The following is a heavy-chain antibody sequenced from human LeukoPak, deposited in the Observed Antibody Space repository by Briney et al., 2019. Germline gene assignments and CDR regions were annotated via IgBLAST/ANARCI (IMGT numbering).Heavy chain of an antibody. V-gene: IGHV4-34*01. CDR3: ARVSYSNYDIGY. CDR1: GGSFSGYY. D-gene: IGHD4-11*01. CDR2: INHSGST. Sequence: SETLSLTCAVYGGSFSGYYWSWIRQPPGKELEWIGEINHSGSTNYNPSLKSRVTISVDTSKNQFSLKLSSVTAADTAVYYCARVSYSNYDIGYWGQGTLVTASS. J-gene: IGHJ4*02.